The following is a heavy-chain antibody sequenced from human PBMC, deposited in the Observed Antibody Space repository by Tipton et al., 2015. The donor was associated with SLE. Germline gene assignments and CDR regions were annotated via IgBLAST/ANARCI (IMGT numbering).Heavy chain of an antibody. Sequence: LRLSCTVSGGPITNYYWSWLRQAPGRGLEWIGSIYYSGNTYYNPSLKSRVTISVDTSKNQFSLNLSSVTAADTAVYYCARDTRDWFLSESWGQGALVTVSS. V-gene: IGHV4-59*12. D-gene: IGHD3-9*01. J-gene: IGHJ4*02. CDR3: ARDTRDWFLSES. CDR2: IYYSGNT. CDR1: GGPITNYY.